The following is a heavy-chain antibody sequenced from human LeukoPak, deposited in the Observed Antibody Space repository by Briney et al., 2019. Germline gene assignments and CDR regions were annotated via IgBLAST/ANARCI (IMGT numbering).Heavy chain of an antibody. Sequence: PSETLSLTCTVSGGSINNDYWSWIRLPPGKGLEWIGYINFSGRINYNPSLKSRVTISGDTSKNQFSLRLSSMTAADTAVYYCARGAGWYEYWGQGTLVTVSS. CDR2: INFSGRI. V-gene: IGHV4-59*01. D-gene: IGHD6-19*01. J-gene: IGHJ4*02. CDR3: ARGAGWYEY. CDR1: GGSINNDY.